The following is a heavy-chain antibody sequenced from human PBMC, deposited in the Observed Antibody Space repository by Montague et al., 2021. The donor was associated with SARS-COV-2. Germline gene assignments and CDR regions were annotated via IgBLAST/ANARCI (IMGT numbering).Heavy chain of an antibody. J-gene: IGHJ4*02. CDR1: GFTSEFIFRKVA. CDR2: IGGSGDT. Sequence: SLRLSCAASGFTSEFIFRKVAMSWVRQAPGKGLEWVSAIGGSGDTYYADSVKGRFAISRDNSKNTLYLQMNSLRADDTAVYYCAKEMGHGRPFDYWGQGALVTVSS. D-gene: IGHD2-15*01. V-gene: IGHV3-23*01. CDR3: AKEMGHGRPFDY.